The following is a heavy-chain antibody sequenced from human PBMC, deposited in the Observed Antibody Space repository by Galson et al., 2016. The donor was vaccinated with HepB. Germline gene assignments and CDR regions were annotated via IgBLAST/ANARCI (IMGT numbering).Heavy chain of an antibody. J-gene: IGHJ5*02. CDR2: IIPILGVT. V-gene: IGHV1-69*04. D-gene: IGHD1-1*01. Sequence: SVKVSCKASGDTFGTYSFTWVRQAPGQGLEWMGRIIPILGVTNYAQKFQGRVTLTADKSTSTAYMELTSLRSDDTAVYYCAKEGSGTYYSFDFSDPWGQGTLVTVSS. CDR3: AKEGSGTYYSFDFSDP. CDR1: GDTFGTYS.